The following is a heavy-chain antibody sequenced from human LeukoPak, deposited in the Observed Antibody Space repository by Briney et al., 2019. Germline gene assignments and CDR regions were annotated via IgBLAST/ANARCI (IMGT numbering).Heavy chain of an antibody. D-gene: IGHD1-7*01. CDR2: INHSGST. J-gene: IGHJ4*02. Sequence: SETLSLTCAVHGGSFSGYYWSWIRQPPGKGLEWIGEINHSGSTNYNPSLKSRVTISVDTSKNQFSLKLSSVTAADTAVYYCARGPTNPGITGTTPWIDYWGQGTLVTVSS. CDR1: GGSFSGYY. V-gene: IGHV4-34*01. CDR3: ARGPTNPGITGTTPWIDY.